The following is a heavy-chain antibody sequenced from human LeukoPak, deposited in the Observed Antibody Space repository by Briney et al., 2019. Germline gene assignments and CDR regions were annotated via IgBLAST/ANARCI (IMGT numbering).Heavy chain of an antibody. CDR2: INTDGTIT. V-gene: IGHV3-74*01. Sequence: GGSLRLSCAASGFTFTSYWMHWVRQAPGKGLVWLSRINTDGTITSYADSLEGRFTISRDNAKNTVYLQMNSLRTEDTAVHYCARPGVGFDYWGQGALVTVSS. CDR1: GFTFTSYW. CDR3: ARPGVGFDY. J-gene: IGHJ4*02.